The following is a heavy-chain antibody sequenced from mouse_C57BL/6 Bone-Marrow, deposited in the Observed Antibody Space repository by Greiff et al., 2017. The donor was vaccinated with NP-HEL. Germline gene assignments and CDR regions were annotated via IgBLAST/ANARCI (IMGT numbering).Heavy chain of an antibody. CDR1: GFTFSDYY. D-gene: IGHD3-2*02. Sequence: EVKLMESGGGLVQPGGSLKLSCAASGFTFSDYYMYWVRQTPEKRLEWVAYISNGGGSTYYPDTVKGRFTISRDNAKNTLYLQMSRLESEDTAMYYCARQTQAYFDVWGTGTTVTVSS. CDR2: ISNGGGST. V-gene: IGHV5-12*01. CDR3: ARQTQAYFDV. J-gene: IGHJ1*03.